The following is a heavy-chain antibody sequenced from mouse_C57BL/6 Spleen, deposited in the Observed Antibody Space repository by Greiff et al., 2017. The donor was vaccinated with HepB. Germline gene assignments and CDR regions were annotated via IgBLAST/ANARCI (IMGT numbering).Heavy chain of an antibody. Sequence: VQLKESGPGLVKPSQSLSLTCSVTGYSITSGYYWNWIRQFPGNKLEWMGYISYDGSNNYNPSLKNRISITRDTSKNQFFLKLNSVTTEDTATYYCAGVTTVVGDYWYFDVWGTGTTVTVSS. J-gene: IGHJ1*03. CDR1: GYSITSGYY. CDR2: ISYDGSN. CDR3: AGVTTVVGDYWYFDV. D-gene: IGHD1-1*01. V-gene: IGHV3-6*01.